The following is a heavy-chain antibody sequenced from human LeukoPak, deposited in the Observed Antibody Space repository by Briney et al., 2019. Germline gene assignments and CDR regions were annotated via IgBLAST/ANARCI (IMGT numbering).Heavy chain of an antibody. CDR1: GFTFSSYA. CDR3: ARDEDLLFDY. D-gene: IGHD2-15*01. J-gene: IGHJ4*02. CDR2: ISHDGSNK. Sequence: GRSLRLSCAASGFTFSSYAMHWVRQAPGKGLGWVAVISHDGSNKYHADSVKGRFTISRDNSKNTLYLQMNSLRAEDTAVYYCARDEDLLFDYWGQGTLVTVSS. V-gene: IGHV3-30-3*01.